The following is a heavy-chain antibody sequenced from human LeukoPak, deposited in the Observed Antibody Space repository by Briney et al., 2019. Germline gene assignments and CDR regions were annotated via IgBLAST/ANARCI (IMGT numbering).Heavy chain of an antibody. CDR3: ARMGDYYDSSGYRHDAFDI. V-gene: IGHV4-59*01. CDR2: IYYSGST. J-gene: IGHJ3*02. D-gene: IGHD3-22*01. Sequence: SETLSLTCTVSGVSISSYYWSWIRQPPGKGLEWIGYIYYSGSTNYNPSLKSRVTISVDTSKNQFSLKLSSVTAADTAVYYCARMGDYYDSSGYRHDAFDIWGQGTMVTVSS. CDR1: GVSISSYY.